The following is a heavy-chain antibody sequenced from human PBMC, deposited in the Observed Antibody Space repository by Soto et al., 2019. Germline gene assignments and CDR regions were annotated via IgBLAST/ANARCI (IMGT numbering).Heavy chain of an antibody. CDR1: GYSFSTAYY. Sequence: TCTVSGYSFSTAYYCVWMRQPPGKGLEWLGSLYYTGTTYYNPSLNSRFTISVDTSKSQFSLMLTSVTAADTAVYYCARGTGSLGSGMDVWGQGTTVTVSS. CDR3: ARGTGSLGSGMDV. CDR2: LYYTGTT. D-gene: IGHD1-26*01. V-gene: IGHV4-38-2*02. J-gene: IGHJ6*02.